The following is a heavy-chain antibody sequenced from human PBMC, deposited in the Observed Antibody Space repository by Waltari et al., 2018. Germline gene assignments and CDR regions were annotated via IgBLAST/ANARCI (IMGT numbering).Heavy chain of an antibody. CDR3: ASGYCSGGSCYYGMDV. V-gene: IGHV4-39*01. CDR2: IYYRGST. Sequence: QLQLQESGPGLVKPSETLSLTCTVSGGSISSSSYYWGWIRQPPGKGLEWIGSIYYRGSTYYNPALKSRVTISVDTSKNQFSLKLSSVTAADTAVYYCASGYCSGGSCYYGMDVWGQGTTVTVSS. D-gene: IGHD2-15*01. CDR1: GGSISSSSYY. J-gene: IGHJ6*02.